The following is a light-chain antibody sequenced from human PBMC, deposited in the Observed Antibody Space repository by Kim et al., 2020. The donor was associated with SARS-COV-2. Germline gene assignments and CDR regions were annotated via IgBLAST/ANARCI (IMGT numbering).Light chain of an antibody. J-gene: IGLJ1*01. V-gene: IGLV2-14*01. CDR3: SSYTSSSTYV. CDR1: SSDVGGYNY. Sequence: QSALTQPASVSGSPGQSITISCTGTSSDVGGYNYLSWYQQHPGKAPKLMIYDVSKRPSGVSNRFSGSKSGNTASLTISGVQAEDEADYYCSSYTSSSTYVFGTGTKVTVL. CDR2: DVS.